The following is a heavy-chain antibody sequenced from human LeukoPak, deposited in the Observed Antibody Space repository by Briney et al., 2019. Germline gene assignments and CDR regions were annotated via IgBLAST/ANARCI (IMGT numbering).Heavy chain of an antibody. J-gene: IGHJ6*02. D-gene: IGHD1-26*01. V-gene: IGHV1-69*04. CDR2: IIPILGIA. CDR1: GGTFSSYA. Sequence: SVKVSCKASGGTFSSYAISWVRQAPGQGLEWMERIIPILGIANYAQKFQGRVTITADKSTSTAYMELSSLRSEDTAVYYCARDSAYGMDVWGQGTTVTVSS. CDR3: ARDSAYGMDV.